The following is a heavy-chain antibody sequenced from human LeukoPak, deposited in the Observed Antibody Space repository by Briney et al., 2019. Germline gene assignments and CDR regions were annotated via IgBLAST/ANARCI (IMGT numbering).Heavy chain of an antibody. J-gene: IGHJ4*02. V-gene: IGHV4-39*07. D-gene: IGHD2-15*01. CDR2: IYYTGIT. CDR1: GGSISSNNYY. Sequence: PSETLSLTCTVSGGSISSNNYYWGWIRQPPGKGLEWVGSIYYTGITYYNPSLKSPVTISVDTSKNQFSLKVSSVTAADTAVYYCARGHSGGSFEFDYWGQGTLVTVSS. CDR3: ARGHSGGSFEFDY.